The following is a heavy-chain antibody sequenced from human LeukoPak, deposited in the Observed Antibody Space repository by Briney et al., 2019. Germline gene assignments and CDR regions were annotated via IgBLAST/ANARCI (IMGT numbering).Heavy chain of an antibody. CDR2: ISYDGSNK. CDR3: AKDRKGYSYD. Sequence: GRSLRLSCVASGFTFSSYGMHWVRQAPGKGLEWVAVISYDGSNKYYADSVKGRFTISRDNSKNTLYLQMNSLRAEDTAVYYCAKDRKGYSYDWGQGTLVTVSS. V-gene: IGHV3-30*18. CDR1: GFTFSSYG. D-gene: IGHD5-18*01. J-gene: IGHJ4*02.